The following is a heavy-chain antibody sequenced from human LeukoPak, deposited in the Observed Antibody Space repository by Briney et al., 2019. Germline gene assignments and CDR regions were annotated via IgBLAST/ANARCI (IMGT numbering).Heavy chain of an antibody. CDR1: GLTFSSYW. J-gene: IGHJ5*02. CDR2: INSDGSST. D-gene: IGHD3-22*01. Sequence: GGSLRLSCAASGLTFSSYWMHWVRQAPGKWLVWVSRINSDGSSTSYADSVKGRFTISRDNAKNTLYLQMNSLRAEDTAVYYCARDGPSYYYDSSGYYTWGQGTLVTVSS. CDR3: ARDGPSYYYDSSGYYT. V-gene: IGHV3-74*01.